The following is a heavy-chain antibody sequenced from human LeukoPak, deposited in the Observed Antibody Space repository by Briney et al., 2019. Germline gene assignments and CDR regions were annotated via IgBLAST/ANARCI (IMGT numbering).Heavy chain of an antibody. CDR1: GYTFTGYY. J-gene: IGHJ4*01. D-gene: IGHD2-15*01. CDR3: ASDLGYCSGNSCDSSNY. V-gene: IGHV1-2*02. CDR2: INPNSGGT. Sequence: ASVKVSCKASGYTFTGYYMHWVRQAPGQGLEWMGWINPNSGGTNYAQKFQGRVTMTRDTSISTAYMELSRLRSDDTAVYYCASDLGYCSGNSCDSSNYWGQGTLVTVSS.